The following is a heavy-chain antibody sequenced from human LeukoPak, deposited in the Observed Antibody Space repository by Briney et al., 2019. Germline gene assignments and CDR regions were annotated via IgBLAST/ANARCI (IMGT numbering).Heavy chain of an antibody. CDR2: IYHSGST. J-gene: IGHJ4*02. D-gene: IGHD3-22*01. CDR3: ARDLTDYYELDY. V-gene: IGHV4-38-2*02. Sequence: SETLSLTCTVSGYSISSGYYWGWIRQPPGKGLEWIGSIYHSGSTNYNPSLKSRVTMSVDASKNQFSLNLISVTAADTAVYYCARDLTDYYELDYWGQGTLVTVSS. CDR1: GYSISSGYY.